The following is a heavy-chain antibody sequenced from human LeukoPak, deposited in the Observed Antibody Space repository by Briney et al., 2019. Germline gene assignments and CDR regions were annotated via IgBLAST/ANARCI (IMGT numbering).Heavy chain of an antibody. CDR3: ARGGGLDV. CDR2: IQRDGSTT. CDR1: GFTLSNYG. J-gene: IGHJ6*02. V-gene: IGHV3-7*04. Sequence: GGSLRLSCAASGFTLSNYGMSWVRQIPGKGLEWVANIQRDGSTTYYVDSVEGRFIISRDNTKNSLYLQMNSLRVEDTAVYFCARGGGLDVWGQGATVTVSS.